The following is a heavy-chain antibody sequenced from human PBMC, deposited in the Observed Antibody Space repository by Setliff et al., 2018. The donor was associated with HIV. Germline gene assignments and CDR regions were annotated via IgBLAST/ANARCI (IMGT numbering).Heavy chain of an antibody. J-gene: IGHJ4*02. CDR2: INESGRI. D-gene: IGHD3-3*01. Sequence: SETLSLTCAVYGGSFSGHYWNWVRQPPGKGLEWIGEINESGRINYNPSLKSRLIISVDTSKKQFSLNLISMTAADTGAYFCARETDVSTSWFGGYYFDFWGQGTLVTVSS. CDR3: ARETDVSTSWFGGYYFDF. CDR1: GGSFSGHY. V-gene: IGHV4-34*01.